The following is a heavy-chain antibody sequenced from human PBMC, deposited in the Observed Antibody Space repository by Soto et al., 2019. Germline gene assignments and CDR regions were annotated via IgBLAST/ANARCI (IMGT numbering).Heavy chain of an antibody. J-gene: IGHJ6*02. CDR3: ARIPVGATSSYYYYGMDV. CDR2: IWYDGSNK. Sequence: GGSLRLSCAASGFTFSSYGMHWVRQAPGKGLGWVAVIWYDGSNKYYADAVKGRFTISRDNSKNTLYLQMNSLRAEDTAVYYCARIPVGATSSYYYYGMDVWGQGTTVTVSS. D-gene: IGHD1-26*01. V-gene: IGHV3-33*01. CDR1: GFTFSSYG.